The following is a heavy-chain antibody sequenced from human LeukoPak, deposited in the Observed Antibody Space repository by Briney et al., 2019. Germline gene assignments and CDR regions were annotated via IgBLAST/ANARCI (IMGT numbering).Heavy chain of an antibody. CDR2: IYYSGST. CDR3: VRLISGYYYGWLDP. CDR1: GGSISSGDYY. J-gene: IGHJ5*02. V-gene: IGHV4-30-4*01. D-gene: IGHD3-22*01. Sequence: PSETLSLTCTVSGGSISSGDYYWSWIRQPPGKGLEWIGYIYYSGSTYHNPSLKSRVTISVDTSKNQFSLKLSSVTAADTAVYHCVRLISGYYYGWLDPWGQGTLVTVSS.